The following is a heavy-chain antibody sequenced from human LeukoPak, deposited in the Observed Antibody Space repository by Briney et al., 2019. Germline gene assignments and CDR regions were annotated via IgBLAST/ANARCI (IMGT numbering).Heavy chain of an antibody. CDR3: ARSGISRLQDY. D-gene: IGHD6-25*01. J-gene: IGHJ4*02. CDR2: INHSGST. V-gene: IGHV4-34*01. Sequence: SETLSLTCTVSGGSISYYYWSWIRQPPGKGLEWIGEINHSGSTNYNPSLKSRVTISVDTSKNQFSLKLSSVTAADTAVYYCARSGISRLQDYWGQGTLVTVSS. CDR1: GGSISYYY.